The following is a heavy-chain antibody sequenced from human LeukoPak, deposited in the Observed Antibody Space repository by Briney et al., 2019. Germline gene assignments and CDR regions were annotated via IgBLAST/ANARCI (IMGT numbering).Heavy chain of an antibody. CDR1: GFIFRSYA. CDR2: ITANGDAT. CDR3: ARVTMVRGVSPDY. D-gene: IGHD3-10*01. Sequence: GGSLRLSCVGSGFIFRSYAVTWVRQAPGKGLEWVSSITANGDATYYADSVKGRFTISRDSAKNSLYLQMNSLRAEDTAVYYCARVTMVRGVSPDYWGQGTLVTVSS. J-gene: IGHJ4*02. V-gene: IGHV3-21*01.